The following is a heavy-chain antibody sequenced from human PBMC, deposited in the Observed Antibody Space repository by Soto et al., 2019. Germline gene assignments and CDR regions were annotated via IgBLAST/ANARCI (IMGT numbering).Heavy chain of an antibody. CDR1: GFTFSSYS. CDR2: ISSSSSYI. Sequence: GGSLRLSCAASGFTFSSYSMNWVRQAPGKGLEWVSSISSSSSYIYYADSVKGRFTISRDNAKNSLYLQMNSLRAEDTAVYYCARDPSDLPRYWYFDLWGRGTLVTVSS. D-gene: IGHD2-21*01. CDR3: ARDPSDLPRYWYFDL. V-gene: IGHV3-21*01. J-gene: IGHJ2*01.